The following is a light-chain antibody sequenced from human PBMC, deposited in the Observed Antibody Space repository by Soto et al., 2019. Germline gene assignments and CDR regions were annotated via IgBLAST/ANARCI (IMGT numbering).Light chain of an antibody. V-gene: IGKV1-39*01. CDR1: QSISSS. Sequence: DIQITQSPCSLSGSVGDRVTSTCRASQSISSSLNWYQQKPGKAPKLLIYAASSLQSGVPSRFSGSGSGTDFPLTIRSLQPEDFATYYCKKSYSTPSITSGQGKRLEI. CDR2: AAS. CDR3: KKSYSTPSIT. J-gene: IGKJ5*01.